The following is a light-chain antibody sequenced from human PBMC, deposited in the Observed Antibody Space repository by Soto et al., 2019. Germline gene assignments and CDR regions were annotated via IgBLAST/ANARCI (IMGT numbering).Light chain of an antibody. CDR3: QQFYTTLGT. V-gene: IGKV4-1*01. J-gene: IGKJ2*01. Sequence: DIVMTQSPDSLAVSLGERATINCKSSQSVLYSPNNKNYLAWYQQKPGQPPRKLISWASARESGVPDRFSGSGSGSDFTLTISSLQAADVAVYYCQQFYTTLGTFGQGTKLEIK. CDR1: QSVLYSPNNKNY. CDR2: WAS.